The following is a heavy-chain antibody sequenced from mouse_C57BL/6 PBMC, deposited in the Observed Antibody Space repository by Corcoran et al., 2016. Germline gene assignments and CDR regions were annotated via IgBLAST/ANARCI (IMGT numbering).Heavy chain of an antibody. Sequence: EVQLQQSGPELVKPGASVKISCKASGYTFTDYYMNWVKQSHGKSLEWIGDINPNNGGTSYNQKFKGKATLTVDKSSSTAYMELRSLTSEDSAVYYCARSRLLGYAMDYWGQGTSVTVSS. V-gene: IGHV1-26*01. CDR2: INPNNGGT. D-gene: IGHD2-3*01. CDR1: GYTFTDYY. CDR3: ARSRLLGYAMDY. J-gene: IGHJ4*01.